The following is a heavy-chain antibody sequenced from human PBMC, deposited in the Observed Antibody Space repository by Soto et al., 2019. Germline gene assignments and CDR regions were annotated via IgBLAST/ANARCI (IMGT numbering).Heavy chain of an antibody. D-gene: IGHD3-3*01. CDR2: IRSKPNNYAT. Sequence: EVQLVESGGGLVQPGGSLKLSCAASGFTFSGSAMHWVRQASGKGLEWVGRIRSKPNNYATAYGASVKGRFTISRDDSKNTAYLQMNSLNTEDTAVYYCSRHASDFWSGKPQYYMDVWGKGTTVTVSS. V-gene: IGHV3-73*01. CDR1: GFTFSGSA. CDR3: SRHASDFWSGKPQYYMDV. J-gene: IGHJ6*03.